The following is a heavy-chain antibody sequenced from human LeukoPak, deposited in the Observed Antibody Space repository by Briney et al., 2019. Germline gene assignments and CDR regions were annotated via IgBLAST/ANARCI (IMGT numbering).Heavy chain of an antibody. CDR1: GFTFRYYA. CDR3: ARLAVAGTKINDAFDI. CDR2: ISGSGGNT. J-gene: IGHJ3*02. D-gene: IGHD6-19*01. V-gene: IGHV3-23*01. Sequence: GGSLRLSCAASGFTFRYYAMSWVRQAPGKGLEWVSTISGSGGNTYYADSVKGRFTFSKDSSKNTLYLQMNSLRAEDTAMYYCARLAVAGTKINDAFDIWGQGTTVTVSS.